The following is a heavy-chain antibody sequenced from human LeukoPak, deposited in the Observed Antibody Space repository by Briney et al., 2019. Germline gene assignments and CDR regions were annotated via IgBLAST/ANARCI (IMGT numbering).Heavy chain of an antibody. Sequence: ASVKVSCKASGGTFSSYAISWVRQAPGQGLEWMGRIIPIFGIANYAQKFQGRVTITADKSTSTAYMELSSLRSEDTAVYYCARVVSRDAAYGFDYYYGMDVWGQGTRSPSP. J-gene: IGHJ6*02. V-gene: IGHV1-69*04. CDR1: GGTFSSYA. D-gene: IGHD2-8*01. CDR3: ARVVSRDAAYGFDYYYGMDV. CDR2: IIPIFGIA.